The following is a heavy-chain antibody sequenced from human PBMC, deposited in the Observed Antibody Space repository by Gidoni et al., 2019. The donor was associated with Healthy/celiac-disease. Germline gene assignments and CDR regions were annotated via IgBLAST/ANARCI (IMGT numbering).Heavy chain of an antibody. Sequence: QVPLVESGGGVVEPGRSLRPSCSASGFTFSSYGMHWVRQGPGKGLEWVAFRRYDGSNKYYADSVKGRFTITRDNSKNTLYLQMNSLRAEDTAVYYCAKDLKDIWGQGTMVTVS. CDR3: AKDLKDI. J-gene: IGHJ3*02. CDR1: GFTFSSYG. CDR2: RRYDGSNK. V-gene: IGHV3-30*02.